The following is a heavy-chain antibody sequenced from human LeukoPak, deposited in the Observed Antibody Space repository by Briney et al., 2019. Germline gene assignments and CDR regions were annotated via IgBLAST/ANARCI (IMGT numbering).Heavy chain of an antibody. V-gene: IGHV1-2*02. J-gene: IGHJ4*02. CDR1: GYIFTDYS. D-gene: IGHD3-10*01. CDR3: ARVGRDWRHYFPLFFFDL. Sequence: ASVKVSCKSSGYIFTDYSLHWVRQAPGQGLEWMGWINPQSGGATYAEKFQGRVTMTRDTSITTAYMELSRLTSDDTAVFYCARVGRDWRHYFPLFFFDLWGQGTLLTVSS. CDR2: INPQSGGA.